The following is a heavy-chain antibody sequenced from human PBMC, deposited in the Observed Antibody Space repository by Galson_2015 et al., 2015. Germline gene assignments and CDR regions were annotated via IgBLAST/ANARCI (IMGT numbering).Heavy chain of an antibody. CDR3: ARGIKRGTTIVIRARGWYFDY. J-gene: IGHJ4*02. V-gene: IGHV4-39*07. CDR1: GGSISSSSYY. CDR2: IYYTGST. D-gene: IGHD6-19*01. Sequence: SETLSLTCTVSGGSISSSSYYWGWIRQPPGKGLEWIGNIYYTGSTYYNPSLKSRVTMSQDTSKNQFSLNLSSVTAADTAVCYCARGIKRGTTIVIRARGWYFDYWGQGTLVTASS.